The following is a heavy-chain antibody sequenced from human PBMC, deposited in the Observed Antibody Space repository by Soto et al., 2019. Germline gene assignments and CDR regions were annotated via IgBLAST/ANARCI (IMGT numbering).Heavy chain of an antibody. D-gene: IGHD5-18*01. CDR2: ISYDGSNK. V-gene: IGHV3-30*18. CDR3: AKGTSRGYSYGDFFDY. Sequence: RWSLRLSCSASVFTFSSYGMHWFRQAPGKGLEWVAVISYDGSNKYYADSVKGRFTISRDNSKNTLYLQMNSLRAEDTAVYYCAKGTSRGYSYGDFFDYWGQGTLVTVSS. CDR1: VFTFSSYG. J-gene: IGHJ4*02.